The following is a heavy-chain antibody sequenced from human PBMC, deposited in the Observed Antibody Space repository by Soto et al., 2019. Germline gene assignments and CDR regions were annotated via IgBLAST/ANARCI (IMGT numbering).Heavy chain of an antibody. Sequence: VQLVESGGALVQPGGSLRLSCAASGFKFNNYWMSWVRQAPGKGLEWVANIKQDGSEEYYVDSVKGRFTISRDNATNSLYLQMKSLRAADTAVYYCARDSVWYFGYWGLGNLVSVSS. CDR3: ARDSVWYFGY. V-gene: IGHV3-7*03. J-gene: IGHJ4*02. CDR2: IKQDGSEE. CDR1: GFKFNNYW. D-gene: IGHD2-21*01.